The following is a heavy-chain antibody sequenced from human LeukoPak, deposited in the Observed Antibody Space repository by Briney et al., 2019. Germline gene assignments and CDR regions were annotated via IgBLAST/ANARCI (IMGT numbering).Heavy chain of an antibody. CDR1: GCTFSSYG. V-gene: IGHV3-33*01. Sequence: GGSLRLSCAASGCTFSSYGMHWVRQAPGKGLEWVAVIWYDGSNKYYADSVKGRFTISRDNSKNTLYLQMSSLRAEDRAVYYCARDRIYHYFDYWGQGTLVTVSS. J-gene: IGHJ4*02. D-gene: IGHD5/OR15-5a*01. CDR2: IWYDGSNK. CDR3: ARDRIYHYFDY.